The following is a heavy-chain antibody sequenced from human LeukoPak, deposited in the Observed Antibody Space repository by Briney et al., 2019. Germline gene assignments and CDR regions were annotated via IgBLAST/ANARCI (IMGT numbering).Heavy chain of an antibody. CDR3: ARELLNYNPAGY. D-gene: IGHD3-10*01. CDR1: GDSISSGSH. V-gene: IGHV4-38-2*02. CDR2: ISHSGTT. J-gene: IGHJ4*02. Sequence: SETLSLTCTVSGDSISSGSHWGWLRQSPGRGLEWIGCISHSGTTYYNPSFTSRVTISVDTSKKQFSLNLNSVTAADTAVYYCARELLNYNPAGYWGQGTLVTVSS.